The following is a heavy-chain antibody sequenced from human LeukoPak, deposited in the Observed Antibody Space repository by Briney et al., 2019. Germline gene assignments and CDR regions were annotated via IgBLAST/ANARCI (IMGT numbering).Heavy chain of an antibody. Sequence: GGSLRLSCAASGFTFSSYWMHWVRQAPGKGLVGVSRINNDGRSTNYADSVKGRFTISRDNAKNTLYLQMNSLRAEDTAVYYCARDGPPGVVSHWGQGTLVTVSS. D-gene: IGHD3-3*01. CDR3: ARDGPPGVVSH. CDR1: GFTFSSYW. J-gene: IGHJ4*02. V-gene: IGHV3-74*01. CDR2: INNDGRST.